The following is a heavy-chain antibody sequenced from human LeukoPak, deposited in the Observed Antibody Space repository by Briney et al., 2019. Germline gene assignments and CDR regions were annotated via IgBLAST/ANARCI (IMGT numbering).Heavy chain of an antibody. CDR2: IIPIFGTA. D-gene: IGHD3-22*01. Sequence: SVKVSCKASGGTFSSYAISWVRQAPGQGLEWMGGIIPIFGTANYAQKFQGRVTITADESTSTAYMELSSLRSEDTAVYYCATSNQYYYDSSGYYLNWFDPWGQGTLVTVSS. CDR3: ATSNQYYYDSSGYYLNWFDP. J-gene: IGHJ5*02. V-gene: IGHV1-69*13. CDR1: GGTFSSYA.